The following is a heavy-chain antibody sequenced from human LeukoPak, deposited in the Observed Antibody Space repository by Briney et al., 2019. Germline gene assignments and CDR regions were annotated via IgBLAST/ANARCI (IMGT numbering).Heavy chain of an antibody. V-gene: IGHV1-46*01. J-gene: IGHJ4*02. CDR3: ARDKSYCSGGSCYSRRYFDY. CDR2: INPSGGST. Sequence: ASVKVSCKASGYTFTSYYMHWVRQAPGQGLEWMGIINPSGGSTSYAQKFQGRVTMTRDTSTSTVYMELSSLGSEDTAVYYWARDKSYCSGGSCYSRRYFDYWGQGTLVTVSS. D-gene: IGHD2-15*01. CDR1: GYTFTSYY.